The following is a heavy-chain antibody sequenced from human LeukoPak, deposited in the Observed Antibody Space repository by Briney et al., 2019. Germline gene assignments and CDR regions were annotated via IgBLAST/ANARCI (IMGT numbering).Heavy chain of an antibody. Sequence: GRSLRLSCAASGFTFSSYGMHWVRQAPGKGLEWVAVISYDGSNKYYADSVKGRFTISRDNSKNTLYLQMNSLRAEDTAVYYCAKEERGTRTEQAYYYMDVWGKGTTVTVSS. CDR1: GFTFSSYG. CDR3: AKEERGTRTEQAYYYMDV. CDR2: ISYDGSNK. J-gene: IGHJ6*03. D-gene: IGHD1-1*01. V-gene: IGHV3-30*18.